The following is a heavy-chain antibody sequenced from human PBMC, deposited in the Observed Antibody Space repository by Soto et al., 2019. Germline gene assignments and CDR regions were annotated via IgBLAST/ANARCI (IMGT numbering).Heavy chain of an antibody. CDR2: MNPSNGNA. CDR3: ARRKERSGPNYFDV. J-gene: IGHJ4*02. V-gene: IGHV1-8*01. D-gene: IGHD6-25*01. CDR1: GDTFIKYD. Sequence: QVQLVQSGAEVKKPGASVKVSCKASGDTFIKYDINWVRQATGQGLEWMGWMNPSNGNAGYAQNFRGRVTMTSNTSITIAYMELSGLRYEDTAVYYCARRKERSGPNYFDVWGQGTLVTVSS.